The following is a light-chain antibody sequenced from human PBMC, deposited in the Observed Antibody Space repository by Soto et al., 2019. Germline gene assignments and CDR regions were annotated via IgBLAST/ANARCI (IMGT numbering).Light chain of an antibody. CDR1: QSISYY. V-gene: IGKV3-11*01. J-gene: IGKJ4*01. CDR3: QQRSNWPLT. CDR2: DAA. Sequence: EIVLTQSPATLSLSPGERATLSCRASQSISYYLAWYQQKPGQAPRLLIYDAANRATCIPAKFSGSGSGTDFTLTISSLQPEDFAVYYCQQRSNWPLTFGGGTKVEIK.